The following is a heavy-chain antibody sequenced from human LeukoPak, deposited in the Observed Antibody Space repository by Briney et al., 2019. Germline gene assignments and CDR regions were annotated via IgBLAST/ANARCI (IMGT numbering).Heavy chain of an antibody. J-gene: IGHJ3*02. D-gene: IGHD5-18*01. Sequence: SETLSLTCTVSGGSIISYYWSWIRQPPGKGLEWIGYIYYSGSTNYNPSLKSRVTISVDTSKNQFSLKLSSVTAADTAVYYCARDARYSYGLNSDAFDIWGQGTMVTVSS. CDR1: GGSIISYY. CDR2: IYYSGST. CDR3: ARDARYSYGLNSDAFDI. V-gene: IGHV4-59*01.